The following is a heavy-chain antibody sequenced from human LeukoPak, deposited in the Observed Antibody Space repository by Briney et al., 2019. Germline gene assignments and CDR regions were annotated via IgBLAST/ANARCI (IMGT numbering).Heavy chain of an antibody. Sequence: ASVKVSCKASGYTFTSYGISWVRQAPGQGLEWMGWISAYNGNTNYAQKLQGRVTMTTDTSTSTAYMELRCLRSDDTAVYYCARDGLGCSSTSCPFDYWGQGTLVTVSS. J-gene: IGHJ4*02. CDR1: GYTFTSYG. CDR3: ARDGLGCSSTSCPFDY. V-gene: IGHV1-18*01. D-gene: IGHD2-2*01. CDR2: ISAYNGNT.